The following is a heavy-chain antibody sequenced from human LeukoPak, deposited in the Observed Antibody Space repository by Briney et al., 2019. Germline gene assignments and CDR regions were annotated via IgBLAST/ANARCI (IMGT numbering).Heavy chain of an antibody. Sequence: PGGSLRLSCAASGFTFSSYAMHWVRRAPGKGLEYVSAISSNGGSTYYANSVKGRFTISRDNSKNTLYLQMGSLRAEDMAVYYCARDLSSFSSGSYYDIPYYYMDVWGKGTTVTVSS. J-gene: IGHJ6*03. D-gene: IGHD3-10*01. CDR1: GFTFSSYA. V-gene: IGHV3-64*01. CDR3: ARDLSSFSSGSYYDIPYYYMDV. CDR2: ISSNGGST.